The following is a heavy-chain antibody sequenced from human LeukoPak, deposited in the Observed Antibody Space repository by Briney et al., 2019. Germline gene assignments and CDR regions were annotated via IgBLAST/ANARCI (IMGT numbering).Heavy chain of an antibody. V-gene: IGHV3-21*01. Sequence: GGSLRLSCAASGFTFSSYSMDWVRQAPGKGLEWVSSISSSSSYIYYADSVKGRFTISRDNAKNSLYLQMNSLRAEDTAVYYCAREWSGWYDYWGQGTLVTVSS. CDR3: AREWSGWYDY. CDR1: GFTFSSYS. D-gene: IGHD6-19*01. J-gene: IGHJ4*02. CDR2: ISSSSSYI.